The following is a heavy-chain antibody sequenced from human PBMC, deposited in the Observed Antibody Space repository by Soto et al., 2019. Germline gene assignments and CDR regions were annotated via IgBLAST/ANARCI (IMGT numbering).Heavy chain of an antibody. V-gene: IGHV4-59*08. Sequence: PSEARSLSWTGSGGSISSDCWSGIRQPPGKGLEWIAYVVYSGHSDYNPSLKSRVTISVDTSKNQFSLKMSSVTAADTAVYYCATGVATTEWDSWGQGTPVTVS. CDR2: VVYSGHS. CDR1: GGSISSDC. J-gene: IGHJ4*02. CDR3: ATGVATTEWDS. D-gene: IGHD5-12*01.